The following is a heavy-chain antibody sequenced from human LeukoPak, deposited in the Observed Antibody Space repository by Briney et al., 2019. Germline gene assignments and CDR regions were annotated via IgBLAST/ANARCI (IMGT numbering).Heavy chain of an antibody. CDR3: AKDTASSWRYFDL. J-gene: IGHJ2*01. CDR1: GFTFSSYS. CDR2: ISSSSSYI. D-gene: IGHD5-18*01. Sequence: GGSLRLSCVASGFTFSSYSMNWVRQAPGKGLEWVSSISSSSSYIYYTDSVKGRFTISRDNSKNTLYLQMNSLRAEDTAVYYCAKDTASSWRYFDLWGRGTLVTVSS. V-gene: IGHV3-21*04.